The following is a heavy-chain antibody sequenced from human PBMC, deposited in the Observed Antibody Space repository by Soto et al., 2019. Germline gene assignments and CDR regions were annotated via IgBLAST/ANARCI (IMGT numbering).Heavy chain of an antibody. J-gene: IGHJ5*02. CDR1: GGSFIGYY. D-gene: IGHD3-22*01. Sequence: PSETLSLTCAVYGGSFIGYYWIWIRQPPGKGLEWIGEINHSGSTNYNPSLKSRVTISVDTSKNQFSLKLSSVTAADTAVYYCARGDSSGYYRLNSNWFDPWGQGTLVTVPQ. V-gene: IGHV4-34*01. CDR3: ARGDSSGYYRLNSNWFDP. CDR2: INHSGST.